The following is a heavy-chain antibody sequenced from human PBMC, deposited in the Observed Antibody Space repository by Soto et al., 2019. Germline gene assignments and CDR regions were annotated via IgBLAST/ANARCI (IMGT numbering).Heavy chain of an antibody. J-gene: IGHJ4*02. V-gene: IGHV3-23*01. CDR2: ISGSGGST. Sequence: PRLSCAASGFTFSSYAMSWVRQAPGKGLEWVSAISGSGGSTYYADSVKGRFTISRDNSKNTLYLQMNSLRAEDTAVYYCASSNSGSYSSFDYWGQGTLVTVSS. D-gene: IGHD1-26*01. CDR3: ASSNSGSYSSFDY. CDR1: GFTFSSYA.